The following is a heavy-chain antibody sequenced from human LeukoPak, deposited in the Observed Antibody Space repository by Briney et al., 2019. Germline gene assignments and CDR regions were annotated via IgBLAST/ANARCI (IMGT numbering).Heavy chain of an antibody. Sequence: ASVKVSCKVSGYTLTELSMHWVRQAPGKGLEWMGGFDPEDGETIYAQKFQGRVTMTEDTSTDTAYMELSSLRSEDTAVYYCADHYYDSSGYSRFDPWGQGTLVTVSS. D-gene: IGHD3-22*01. CDR1: GYTLTELS. V-gene: IGHV1-24*01. CDR2: FDPEDGET. J-gene: IGHJ5*02. CDR3: ADHYYDSSGYSRFDP.